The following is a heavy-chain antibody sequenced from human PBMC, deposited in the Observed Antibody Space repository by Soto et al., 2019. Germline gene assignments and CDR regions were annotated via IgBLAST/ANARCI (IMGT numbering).Heavy chain of an antibody. CDR2: TIPTVGAG. CDR1: GGTFSSNP. CDR3: AKALRRYDSSGYFDY. J-gene: IGHJ4*02. Sequence: SVKVSCKASGGTFSSNPISWMRQAPGQGLEWVGGTIPTVGAGSYAQRFQGRVTITADNSKNTLYLQMNSLRAEDTAVYYCAKALRRYDSSGYFDYWGQGTLVTVSS. D-gene: IGHD3-22*01. V-gene: IGHV1-69*06.